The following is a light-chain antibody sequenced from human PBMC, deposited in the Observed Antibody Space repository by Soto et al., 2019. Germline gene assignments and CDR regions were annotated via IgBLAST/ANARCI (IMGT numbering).Light chain of an antibody. Sequence: QSALTQPASVSGSPGQSITISCTGTSSDVGGYNYVSWYQQHPGKAPKLMIYDVTNRPSGVSNRFSGSKSGNTASLTISGLQAEDEAEYYCSSYTGSNTLEVLGTGTKVTVL. CDR2: DVT. CDR3: SSYTGSNTLEV. V-gene: IGLV2-14*03. J-gene: IGLJ1*01. CDR1: SSDVGGYNY.